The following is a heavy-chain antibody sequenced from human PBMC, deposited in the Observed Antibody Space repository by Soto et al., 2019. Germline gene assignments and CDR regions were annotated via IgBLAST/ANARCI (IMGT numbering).Heavy chain of an antibody. Sequence: DVQLVESGGALVQPGESLRLSCAASGFTFSDYFMTWVRQAPGKGLEWVATIKQDGNEKYYVDSVRGRFTSSRDNPKNSLYLQMNGLRSEDTAVYYCAIGPWLGKWGHGTLGTFSS. CDR2: IKQDGNEK. V-gene: IGHV3-7*01. CDR3: AIGPWLGK. J-gene: IGHJ4*01. CDR1: GFTFSDYF. D-gene: IGHD6-19*01.